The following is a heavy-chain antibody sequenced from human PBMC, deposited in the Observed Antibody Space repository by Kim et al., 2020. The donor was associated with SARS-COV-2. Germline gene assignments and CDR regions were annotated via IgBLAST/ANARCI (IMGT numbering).Heavy chain of an antibody. V-gene: IGHV1-18*04. J-gene: IGHJ5*02. D-gene: IGHD1-26*01. Sequence: ASVKVSCKASGYTFTSYGISWVRQAPGQGLEWMGWISAYNGNTNYAQKLQGRVTMTTDTSTSTAYMELRSLRSDDTAVYYCARELFSGSYYGPFWFDPWGQGTLVTVSS. CDR2: ISAYNGNT. CDR3: ARELFSGSYYGPFWFDP. CDR1: GYTFTSYG.